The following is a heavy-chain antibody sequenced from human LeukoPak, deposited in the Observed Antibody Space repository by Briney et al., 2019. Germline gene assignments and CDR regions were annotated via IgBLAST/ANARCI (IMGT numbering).Heavy chain of an antibody. D-gene: IGHD1-26*01. J-gene: IGHJ3*02. CDR3: ARDGELGSPADAFDI. Sequence: GGSLRLSCAASGFTFRSYWMTWVRRYPGKDLEWVASIKQDGSETYYADSVKGRFTISRDNAKRSLYLQMNSLRAEDTAVYYCARDGELGSPADAFDIWGQGTVVTVSS. CDR2: IKQDGSET. V-gene: IGHV3-7*01. CDR1: GFTFRSYW.